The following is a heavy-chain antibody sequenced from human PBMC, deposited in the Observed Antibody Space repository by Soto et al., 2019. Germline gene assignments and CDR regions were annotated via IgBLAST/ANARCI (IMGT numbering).Heavy chain of an antibody. D-gene: IGHD1-26*01. CDR1: GFSLTRSGLG. V-gene: IGHV2-5*02. CDR3: AHRQMVGASKYNWLDP. CDR2: LYWDDDT. Sequence: SGPTLVNPTQTLTLTCTFSGFSLTRSGLGVRWIRQPPGNALALLALLYWDDDTRYSPSLKRRLTITKDTSKNQVVLTITNMDRVDTATYYCAHRQMVGASKYNWLDPCGDGSLVAVHS. J-gene: IGHJ5*02.